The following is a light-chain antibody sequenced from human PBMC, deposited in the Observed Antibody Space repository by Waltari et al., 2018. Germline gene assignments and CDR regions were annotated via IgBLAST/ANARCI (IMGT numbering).Light chain of an antibody. CDR2: EVS. CDR3: CSYTRSSTLL. Sequence: QSALTQPASVSGSPGQSVTLTCTGTSSDVGTYNLVSWYQLHPGKAPKLMTYEVSQRPSGVSSRFSGSKSGNTASLTISGLQAEDEADYYCCSYTRSSTLLFGGGTKLTVL. J-gene: IGLJ2*01. CDR1: SSDVGTYNL. V-gene: IGLV2-23*02.